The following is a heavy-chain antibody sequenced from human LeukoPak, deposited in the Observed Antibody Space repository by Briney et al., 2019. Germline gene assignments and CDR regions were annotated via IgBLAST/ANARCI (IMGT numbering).Heavy chain of an antibody. V-gene: IGHV1-69*05. CDR2: IIPIFGTA. CDR1: GGTFSSYA. Sequence: SVKVSCKASGGTFSSYAISWVRQAPGQGLEWMGGIIPIFGTANYAQKFHGRVTITTDESTSTAYMELSSLRSEDTAVYYCYHVDTAMVEYWGQGTLVTVSS. D-gene: IGHD5-18*01. J-gene: IGHJ4*02. CDR3: YHVDTAMVEY.